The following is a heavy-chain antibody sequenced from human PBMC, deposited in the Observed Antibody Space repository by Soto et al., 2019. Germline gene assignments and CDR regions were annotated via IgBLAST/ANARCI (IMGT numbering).Heavy chain of an antibody. D-gene: IGHD6-19*01. CDR1: GDSVSSNSAA. CDR2: TYYRSKWYN. CDR3: GKDGFRDSGLDPGDENRFDP. Sequence: SQTLSLTCAISGDSVSSNSAAWNWIRQSPSRGLEWLGRTYYRSKWYNDYAVSVKSRITINPDTSKNQFSLQLNSVTPEDTDVEFLGKDGFRDSGLDPGDENRFDPWGQGTLVTVSS. V-gene: IGHV6-1*01. J-gene: IGHJ5*02.